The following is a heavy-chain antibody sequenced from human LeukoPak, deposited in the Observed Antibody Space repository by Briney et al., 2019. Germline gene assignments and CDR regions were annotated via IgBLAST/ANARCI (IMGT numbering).Heavy chain of an antibody. J-gene: IGHJ4*02. D-gene: IGHD3-3*01. Sequence: QTGGSLRLSCAASGFTFSSYWMHWVRQAPGKGLEWVSVISDSGGSTSYADSVQGRFTISRDNSKNTLYLQMNSLRAEDTAVYYCAKAGIFGVLTNFDSWGQGTLVTVSS. V-gene: IGHV3-23*01. CDR1: GFTFSSYW. CDR3: AKAGIFGVLTNFDS. CDR2: ISDSGGST.